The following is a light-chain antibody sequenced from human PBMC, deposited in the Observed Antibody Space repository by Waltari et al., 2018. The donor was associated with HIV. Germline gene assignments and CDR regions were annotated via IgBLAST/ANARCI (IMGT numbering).Light chain of an antibody. CDR3: SSYTSRSALYVV. J-gene: IGLJ2*01. Sequence: QSALTQPASVSGSPVQSIPLPCTRPSRYVAGYNYLPSSQQHPGKAPTPMIYDVSNRPSGVSDGFSGAKAGDTASLNISGLQAEDEADYYCSSYTSRSALYVVFGGGTKLTVL. CDR2: DVS. V-gene: IGLV2-14*03. CDR1: SRYVAGYNY.